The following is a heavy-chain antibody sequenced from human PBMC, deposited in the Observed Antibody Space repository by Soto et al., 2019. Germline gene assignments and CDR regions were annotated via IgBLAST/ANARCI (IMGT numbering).Heavy chain of an antibody. J-gene: IGHJ6*03. CDR1: GYTFTSYD. CDR2: MNPNSGNT. D-gene: IGHD4-17*01. V-gene: IGHV1-8*01. Sequence: ASVKVSCTASGYTFTSYDINWVRQATGQGLEWMGWMNPNSGNTGYAQKFQGRVTMTRNTSISTAYMELSSLRSEDTAVYYCARGNRDYLSNWYYYYMDVWGKGTTVTVSS. CDR3: ARGNRDYLSNWYYYYMDV.